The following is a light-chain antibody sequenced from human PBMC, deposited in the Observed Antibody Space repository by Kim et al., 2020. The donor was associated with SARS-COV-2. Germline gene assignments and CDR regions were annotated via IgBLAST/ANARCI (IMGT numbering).Light chain of an antibody. CDR1: QNINNY. Sequence: DMQMTQSPSSMSASVGDRVTITCRASQNINNYINWYQQKPGKAPKLLIYAASSLQSGVPSRFSGGGSGTDFSLTVSSLQPEDFATYYCQQSYSTPYSFGRGTKVEI. CDR3: QQSYSTPYS. CDR2: AAS. J-gene: IGKJ2*03. V-gene: IGKV1-39*01.